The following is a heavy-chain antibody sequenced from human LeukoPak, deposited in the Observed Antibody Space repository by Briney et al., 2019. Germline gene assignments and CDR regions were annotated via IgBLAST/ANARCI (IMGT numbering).Heavy chain of an antibody. J-gene: IGHJ4*02. V-gene: IGHV1-46*01. D-gene: IGHD3-22*01. Sequence: ASVKVSCKASGYTFTGYYMHWVRQAPGQGLEWMGIINPSGGSTSYAQKFQGRVTMTRDMSTSTVYMELSSLRSEDTAVYYCAREISADSSGNYWGQGTLVTVSS. CDR1: GYTFTGYY. CDR3: AREISADSSGNY. CDR2: INPSGGST.